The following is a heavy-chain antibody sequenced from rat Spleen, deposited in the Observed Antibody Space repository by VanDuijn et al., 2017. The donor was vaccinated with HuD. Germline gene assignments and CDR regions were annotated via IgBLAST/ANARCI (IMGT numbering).Heavy chain of an antibody. CDR2: MRYDGDT. D-gene: IGHD1-9*01. J-gene: IGHJ3*01. CDR1: EFSLTGNN. Sequence: QVQLKESGPGLVQPSQTLSLTCSVSEFSLTGNNIHWVRQSPGKGLEWMGRMRYDGDTSYNSALKSRLSISRDTSKSQVFLKMDSLQTEDTAIYFCIREGHTMGITTYWFAYWGQGTLVTVSS. CDR3: IREGHTMGITTYWFAY. V-gene: IGHV2S30*01.